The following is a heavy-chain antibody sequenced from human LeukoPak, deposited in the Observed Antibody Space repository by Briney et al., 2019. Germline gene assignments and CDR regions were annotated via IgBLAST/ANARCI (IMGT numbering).Heavy chain of an antibody. D-gene: IGHD5-18*01. CDR2: ISHSGNT. CDR1: GGSFSYYY. J-gene: IGHJ5*02. V-gene: IGHV4-34*01. CDR3: ARDGYTSGRWFDL. Sequence: KPSETLSLTCSVYGGSFSYYYWMWLRQSPGVGLQWIGEISHSGNTNYNPSLESRLTMSVDTSKNQFSLKLNSVPAADTGVYYCARDGYTSGRWFDLWGQGTLVTVSS.